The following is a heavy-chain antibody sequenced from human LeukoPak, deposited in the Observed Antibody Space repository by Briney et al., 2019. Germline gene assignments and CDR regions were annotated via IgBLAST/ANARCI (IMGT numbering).Heavy chain of an antibody. CDR2: IYYSGNT. D-gene: IGHD6-6*01. CDR1: GGSISSSSYY. V-gene: IGHV4-39*01. J-gene: IGHJ6*02. Sequence: SETLSLTCTVSGGSISSSSYYWVWIRQSPGKGLEWIRTIYYSGNTYYHPSLKSRITISVDTSKNQFSLHLSSVTAADTAVYYCARSDSSSSLVLGSYYGMDVWGQGTTVTVSS. CDR3: ARSDSSSSLVLGSYYGMDV.